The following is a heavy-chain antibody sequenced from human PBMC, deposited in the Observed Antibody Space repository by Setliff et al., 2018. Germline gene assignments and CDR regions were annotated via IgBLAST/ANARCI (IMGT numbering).Heavy chain of an antibody. CDR1: GYTLTYYG. CDR2: ISGHNGNT. D-gene: IGHD3-22*01. J-gene: IGHJ6*02. Sequence: ASVQVSCKASGYTLTYYGISWVRQAPGQGLEWMGWISGHNGNTNYAQKFQGRVTLTTDTSTDTAYMELRGLRFDDTAIYYCAKEPAVTMTESIRRSYYDYALDVWGQGTAVTVSS. CDR3: AKEPAVTMTESIRRSYYDYALDV. V-gene: IGHV1-18*01.